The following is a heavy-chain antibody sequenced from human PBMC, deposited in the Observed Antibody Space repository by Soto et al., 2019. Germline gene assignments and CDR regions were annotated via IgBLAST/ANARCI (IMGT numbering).Heavy chain of an antibody. J-gene: IGHJ3*02. CDR2: IYYSGST. D-gene: IGHD6-13*01. Sequence: SETLSLTCTVSGGSISNYYWSWIRQPPGKGLEWIGYIYYSGSTSYNPPLKSRVTISVYTSKNQFSLKLSSVTAADTAVYYCARGTLQPLVRLTDAFDIWGQGTMVTVSS. V-gene: IGHV4-59*01. CDR3: ARGTLQPLVRLTDAFDI. CDR1: GGSISNYY.